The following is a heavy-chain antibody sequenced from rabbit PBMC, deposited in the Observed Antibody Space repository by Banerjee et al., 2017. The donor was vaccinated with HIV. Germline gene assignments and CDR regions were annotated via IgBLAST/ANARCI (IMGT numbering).Heavy chain of an antibody. J-gene: IGHJ4*01. CDR2: IYAGSSGST. V-gene: IGHV1S45*01. D-gene: IGHD4-1*01. Sequence: QEQLVESGGGLVKPEGSLTLTCTASGFDLSSYYYMCWVRQAPGKGLEWIACIYAGSSGSTYYASWAKGRFTISKTSSTTVTLQMTSLTAADTATYFCARGGIVVAGALNLWGQGTLVTVS. CDR1: GFDLSSYYY. CDR3: ARGGIVVAGALNL.